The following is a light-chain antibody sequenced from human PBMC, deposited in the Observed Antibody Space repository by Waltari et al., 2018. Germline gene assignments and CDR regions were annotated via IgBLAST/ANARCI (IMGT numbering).Light chain of an antibody. J-gene: IGLJ3*02. Sequence: QTVVTQEPSFSVSPGGTVTLTCGLSSGSVSTNYYPSWYQQTPGQAPRTLIYSTNTRASGVPDRFSGSILGNKAALTITGAQAEDESDYYCVLDVGSGIRVFGGGTKLTVL. CDR1: SGSVSTNYY. CDR2: STN. CDR3: VLDVGSGIRV. V-gene: IGLV8-61*01.